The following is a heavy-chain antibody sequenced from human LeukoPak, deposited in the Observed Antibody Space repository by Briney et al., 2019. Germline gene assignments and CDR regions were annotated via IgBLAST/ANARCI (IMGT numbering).Heavy chain of an antibody. V-gene: IGHV3-23*01. Sequence: AESLRLSCAASGFTFSDYVMIWVRQAPGEGLEWVSGITASGDRTFYGDSVRGRFTMSRDNSKNTVYLQMNSLRVDDTAVYYCARRDIVVVVSASDYWGQGTLVTVSS. CDR3: ARRDIVVVVSASDY. CDR1: GFTFSDYV. D-gene: IGHD2-15*01. J-gene: IGHJ4*02. CDR2: ITASGDRT.